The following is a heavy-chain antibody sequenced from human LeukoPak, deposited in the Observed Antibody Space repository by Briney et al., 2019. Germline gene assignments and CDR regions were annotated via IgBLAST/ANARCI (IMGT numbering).Heavy chain of an antibody. V-gene: IGHV1-46*01. J-gene: IGHJ4*02. Sequence: ASVKVSCKASGYTFTSYYMHWVRQAPGQGLEWMGIINPSGGSTSYAQKFQGRVTMTRDTSTSTVYMELSSLRSEDTAVYYCARDFDGAGDWNYLVYWGQGTLVTVSS. CDR2: INPSGGST. CDR1: GYTFTSYY. CDR3: ARDFDGAGDWNYLVY. D-gene: IGHD2-21*02.